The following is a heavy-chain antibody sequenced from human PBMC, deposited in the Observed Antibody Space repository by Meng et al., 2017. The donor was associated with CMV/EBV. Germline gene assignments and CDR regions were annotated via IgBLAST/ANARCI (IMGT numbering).Heavy chain of an antibody. J-gene: IGHJ6*02. Sequence: ASVKVSCKASGYTFTSYGISWMRQAPGQGLEWMGWISAYNGNTNYPQKLQGRVTMTTDTSTSTAYMELRSLRSDDTAVYYCARTSSDDFWSGYSPHYYGMDVWGQGTTVTVSS. CDR1: GYTFTSYG. CDR2: ISAYNGNT. D-gene: IGHD3-3*01. CDR3: ARTSSDDFWSGYSPHYYGMDV. V-gene: IGHV1-18*01.